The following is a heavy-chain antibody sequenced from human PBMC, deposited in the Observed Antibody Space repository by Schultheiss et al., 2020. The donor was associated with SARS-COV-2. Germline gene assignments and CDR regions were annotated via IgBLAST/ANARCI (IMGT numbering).Heavy chain of an antibody. CDR1: GFTFSSYA. CDR3: AKVMSGSYYRYYYYGMDV. D-gene: IGHD1-26*01. CDR2: IWYDGSNK. V-gene: IGHV3-33*06. Sequence: GGSLRLSCAASGFTFSSYAMHWVRQAPGKGLEWVAVIWYDGSNKYYADSVKGRFTISRDNSKNTLYLQMNSLRAEDTAVYYCAKVMSGSYYRYYYYGMDVWGQGTTVTVSS. J-gene: IGHJ6*02.